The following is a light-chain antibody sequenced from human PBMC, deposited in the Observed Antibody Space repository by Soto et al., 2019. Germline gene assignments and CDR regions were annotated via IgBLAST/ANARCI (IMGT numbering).Light chain of an antibody. CDR2: DAS. CDR3: QQYNSYST. CDR1: QSISNW. J-gene: IGKJ1*01. Sequence: DIQMTQSPSTLPASVGDRVTITCRASQSISNWLAWYQQKPGKAPKLLIYDASSLESGVPSRFSGSGSGTEFTLTISSLQPEDFASYYCQQYNSYSTFGQGTKVDIK. V-gene: IGKV1-5*01.